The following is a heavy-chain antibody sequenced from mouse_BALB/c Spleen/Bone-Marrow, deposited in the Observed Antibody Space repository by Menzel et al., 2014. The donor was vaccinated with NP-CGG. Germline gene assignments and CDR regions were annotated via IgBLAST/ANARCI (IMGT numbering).Heavy chain of an antibody. CDR3: ASYYYGHYSDY. CDR2: IDPANGNT. J-gene: IGHJ2*01. Sequence: EVQLQQSGAELVKPGASVKLSCTASGFNIKDTYMHWVKQRPEQGLEWIGRIDPANGNTKYDPKFQGKATITADTSSNTAYLQLSSLTSEDTAVYYCASYYYGHYSDYWGQGTTLTVSS. CDR1: GFNIKDTY. V-gene: IGHV14-3*02. D-gene: IGHD1-1*01.